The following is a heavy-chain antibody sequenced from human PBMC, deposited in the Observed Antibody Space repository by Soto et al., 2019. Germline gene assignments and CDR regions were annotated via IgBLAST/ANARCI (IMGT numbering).Heavy chain of an antibody. Sequence: PSETLSLTCTVSGGSISSGDYYWSWIRQPPGKGLEWIGYIYYSGSTYYNPSLKSRVTISVDTSKNQFSLKLSSVTAADTAVYYCARDRYYDFWSGYEASAVYGMDVWGQGTTVTVSS. CDR2: IYYSGST. J-gene: IGHJ6*02. V-gene: IGHV4-30-4*01. CDR1: GGSISSGDYY. D-gene: IGHD3-3*01. CDR3: ARDRYYDFWSGYEASAVYGMDV.